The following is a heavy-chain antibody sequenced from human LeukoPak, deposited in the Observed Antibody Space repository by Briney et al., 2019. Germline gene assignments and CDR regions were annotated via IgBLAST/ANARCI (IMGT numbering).Heavy chain of an antibody. V-gene: IGHV4-59*08. D-gene: IGHD4-17*01. CDR1: DGSITGYY. CDR3: ARSYGDYITGAYAFDV. CDR2: IYDSGST. Sequence: SETLSLTCTVSDGSITGYYWSWIRQPPGKGLEWIGYIYDSGSTNYNPSLKRRLTISVDTSKNQFSLKLSSVTAADSAVYYCARSYGDYITGAYAFDVWGQGTMVTVSS. J-gene: IGHJ3*01.